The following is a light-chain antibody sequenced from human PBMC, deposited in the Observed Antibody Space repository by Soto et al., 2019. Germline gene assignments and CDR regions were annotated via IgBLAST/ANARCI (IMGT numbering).Light chain of an antibody. CDR2: GAS. CDR3: QQYNNWPYT. CDR1: QSVRSN. J-gene: IGKJ2*01. V-gene: IGKV3-15*01. Sequence: IVMTQSPATLSVSPGERAALSCRASQSVRSNFAWYQQKPGQAPRLLIYGASTRATGIPARFSGSGSGTEFTLTISSLQSEDFAVYYCQQYNNWPYTFGQGTKLEIK.